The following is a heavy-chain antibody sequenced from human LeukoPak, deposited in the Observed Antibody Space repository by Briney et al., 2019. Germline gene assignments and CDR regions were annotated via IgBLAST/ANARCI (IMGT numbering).Heavy chain of an antibody. V-gene: IGHV4-61*02. CDR2: VYISGST. CDR1: GGSISSGSYY. J-gene: IGHJ3*02. CDR3: ARGLEWGDGFDI. Sequence: SQTLSLTCTVSGGSISSGSYYWTWIRQPAGKGLEWIGRVYISGSTNYNPSLKSRVTISVDTSKNHFSLKLTSVTAADTAVYYCARGLEWGDGFDIWGQGTMVTVSP. D-gene: IGHD1-1*01.